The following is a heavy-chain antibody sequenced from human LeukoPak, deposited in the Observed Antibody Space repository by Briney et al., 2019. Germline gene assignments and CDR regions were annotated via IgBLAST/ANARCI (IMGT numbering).Heavy chain of an antibody. CDR1: GFTLSSYG. V-gene: IGHV3-23*01. CDR3: AKFRGYSYGPIGY. Sequence: GGSLRLSCAASGFTLSSYGMSWVRQAPGKGLEWVSAISGSGGSTYYADSVKGRFTISRDNSKNTLYLQMNSLRAEDTAVYYCAKFRGYSYGPIGYWGQGTLVTVSS. J-gene: IGHJ4*02. CDR2: ISGSGGST. D-gene: IGHD5-18*01.